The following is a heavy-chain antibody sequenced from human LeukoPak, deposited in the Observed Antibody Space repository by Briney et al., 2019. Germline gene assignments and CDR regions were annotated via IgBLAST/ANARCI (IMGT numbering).Heavy chain of an antibody. J-gene: IGHJ4*02. Sequence: PSETLSLTCTVSGGSVSSSFYYWGWIRQPPGKGLEWIGSMYFSGNTHYNPSLKSRVTISVDTSKNQFSLKLTSVTAADTAVYYCANAASYSVDYWGQGTLVTVSS. CDR2: MYFSGNT. CDR1: GGSVSSSFYY. V-gene: IGHV4-39*01. CDR3: ANAASYSVDY. D-gene: IGHD1-26*01.